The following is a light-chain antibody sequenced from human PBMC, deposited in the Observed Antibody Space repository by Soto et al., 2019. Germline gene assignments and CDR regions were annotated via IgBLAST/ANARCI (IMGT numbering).Light chain of an antibody. CDR1: QSVSSTY. CDR2: GAS. Sequence: EIVMTQSPATLSVSPGERATLSCRASQSVSSTYLAWYQQKLGQAPRLLIYGASTRATGIPARFSGSGSGTEFTLTISSLQSEDFAVYYCQQYNNWPTFGQGTKVDIK. CDR3: QQYNNWPT. V-gene: IGKV3-15*01. J-gene: IGKJ1*01.